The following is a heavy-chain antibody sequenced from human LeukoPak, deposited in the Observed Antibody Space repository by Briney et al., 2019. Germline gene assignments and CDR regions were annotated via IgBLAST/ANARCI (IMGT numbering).Heavy chain of an antibody. CDR3: ARERYSSSWYYFDY. CDR2: ISAYNGNT. J-gene: IGHJ4*02. Sequence: AASVKVSCKASGYTFTSYGISWVRQAPGQGLEWMGWISAYNGNTNYAQKLQGRVTMTTDTSTSTAYMDLRSLRSDDTAVYYCARERYSSSWYYFDYWGQGTLVTVSS. D-gene: IGHD6-13*01. CDR1: GYTFTSYG. V-gene: IGHV1-18*01.